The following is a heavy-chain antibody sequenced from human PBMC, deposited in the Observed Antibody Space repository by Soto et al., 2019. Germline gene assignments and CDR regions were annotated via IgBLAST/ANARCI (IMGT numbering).Heavy chain of an antibody. CDR2: INHSGST. J-gene: IGHJ4*02. V-gene: IGHV4-34*01. CDR3: ARSIRLLTKTKTFDY. CDR1: GGSFSGYY. D-gene: IGHD2-21*01. Sequence: SETLSLTCAVYGGSFSGYYWSWIRQPPGKGLEWIGEINHSGSTNYNPSLKSRVTISVDTSKNQFSLKLSSVTAADTAVYYCARSIRLLTKTKTFDYWGQGTLVTVSS.